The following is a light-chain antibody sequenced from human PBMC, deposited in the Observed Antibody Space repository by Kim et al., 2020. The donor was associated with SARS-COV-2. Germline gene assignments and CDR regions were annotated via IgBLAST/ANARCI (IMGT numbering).Light chain of an antibody. J-gene: IGLJ1*01. CDR3: SSYGGSNNYV. Sequence: GQSGTIACTGASSDVGGYNYVSWYQQHPGKAPKLMIYEVSKRPSGVPDRFSGSKSGNTASLTVSVLQAEDEADYYCSSYGGSNNYVFGTGTKVTVL. CDR2: EVS. CDR1: SSDVGGYNY. V-gene: IGLV2-8*01.